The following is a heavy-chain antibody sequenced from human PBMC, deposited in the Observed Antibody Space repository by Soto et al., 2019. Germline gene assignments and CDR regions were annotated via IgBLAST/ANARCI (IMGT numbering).Heavy chain of an antibody. CDR3: AKGGYTFAYE. J-gene: IGHJ4*02. V-gene: IGHV3-23*01. CDR1: GFSFRTSS. Sequence: EVQLLESGGDLVQPWGSLRLSCAASGFSFRTSSMAWVRQPPGKGLEWVSAISPSASDTLYSDSVKGRFTISRDNSQNTLFLQMPSLRADDTAVYYCAKGGYTFAYEWGQGALVPVSS. CDR2: ISPSASDT. D-gene: IGHD5-18*01.